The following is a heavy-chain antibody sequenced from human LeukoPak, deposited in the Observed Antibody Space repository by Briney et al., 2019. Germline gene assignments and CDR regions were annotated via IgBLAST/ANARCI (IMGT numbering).Heavy chain of an antibody. CDR2: ISHDGNEN. Sequence: GRSLRLSCTASGFSFRNYGMHWVRQAPGKGLEWVAVISHDGNENDYVDSVKGRFTISRDNSINTLYLQMNNLRAEDTAIYYCARQGHFFYFDYWGQGALVTVSS. J-gene: IGHJ4*02. V-gene: IGHV3-30*03. CDR3: ARQGHFFYFDY. CDR1: GFSFRNYG. D-gene: IGHD2/OR15-2a*01.